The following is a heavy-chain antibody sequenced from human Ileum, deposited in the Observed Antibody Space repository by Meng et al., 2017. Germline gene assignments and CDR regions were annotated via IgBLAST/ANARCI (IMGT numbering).Heavy chain of an antibody. CDR1: GYSFTDYY. V-gene: IGHV1-2*02. CDR2: INPNSGGT. CDR3: VRGSSLGGSRDDAFDI. D-gene: IGHD3-16*01. Sequence: ASVTVSCQASGYSFTDYYMHWVRQAPGQGLEWMGWINPNSGGTKYAQKFQGTVTVTRDTSISTAYMEINRLTSDDTAVYYCVRGSSLGGSRDDAFDIWGQGTLVTFSS. J-gene: IGHJ3*02.